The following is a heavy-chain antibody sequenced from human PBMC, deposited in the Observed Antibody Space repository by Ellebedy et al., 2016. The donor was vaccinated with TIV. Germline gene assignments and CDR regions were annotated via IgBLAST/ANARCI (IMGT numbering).Heavy chain of an antibody. J-gene: IGHJ6*04. CDR1: AFTFSTYA. V-gene: IGHV3-23*01. CDR3: ARDVGGRKWMDV. D-gene: IGHD1-26*01. CDR2: INGDGDRT. Sequence: GGSLRLXXAASAFTFSTYAMSWVRQAPGKGLEWVSRINGDGDRTNYADSVKGRFTISRDNSNNTLYLQINSLRAEDTAVYYCARDVGGRKWMDVWGKGTTVTVSS.